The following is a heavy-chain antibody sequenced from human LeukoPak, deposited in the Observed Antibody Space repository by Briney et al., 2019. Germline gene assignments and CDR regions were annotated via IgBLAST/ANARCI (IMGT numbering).Heavy chain of an antibody. CDR1: GYTFTGYY. J-gene: IGHJ5*02. D-gene: IGHD2-2*01. V-gene: IGHV1-2*02. CDR2: INPNSGGT. CDR3: ARGPIVVVPAAISRESWFDP. Sequence: GASVKVSCKASGYTFTGYYMHWVRQAPGQGLEWMGWINPNSGGTYYAQKFQGRVTMTRDTSIRTAYMELSRLRSDDTAVYYCARGPIVVVPAAISRESWFDPWGQGTLVTVSS.